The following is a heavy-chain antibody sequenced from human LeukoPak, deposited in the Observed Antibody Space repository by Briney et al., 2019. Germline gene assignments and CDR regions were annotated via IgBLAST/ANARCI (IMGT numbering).Heavy chain of an antibody. CDR3: ARGYYDVLTGHPKNFDY. CDR1: GGSISSKSYY. J-gene: IGHJ4*02. Sequence: SETLSLTCTVSGGSISSKSYYWGWIRQSPGKGLEWIGSIYDSGRTYYNPSLKSRVTISVDTSKNQFSLKLSSVTAADTALYYCARGYYDVLTGHPKNFDYWDQGILVTVSS. CDR2: IYDSGRT. D-gene: IGHD3-9*01. V-gene: IGHV4-39*01.